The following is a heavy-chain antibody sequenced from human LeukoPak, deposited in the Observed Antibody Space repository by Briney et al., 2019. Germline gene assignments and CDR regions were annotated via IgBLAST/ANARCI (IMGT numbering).Heavy chain of an antibody. J-gene: IGHJ4*02. CDR1: GYTLTELA. Sequence: ATVKVSCKGSGYTLTELAMHWTRQAPGKGRELMGGFDPEDGETIYAQKFQGRVTMTEDTSTDTAYMELSSLRSEDTAVSYCATAPLAGGYETHWGQGTLVTVSS. CDR2: FDPEDGET. V-gene: IGHV1-24*01. D-gene: IGHD5-12*01. CDR3: ATAPLAGGYETH.